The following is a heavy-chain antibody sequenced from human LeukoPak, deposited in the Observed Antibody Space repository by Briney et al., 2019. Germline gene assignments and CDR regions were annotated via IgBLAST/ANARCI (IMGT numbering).Heavy chain of an antibody. Sequence: HPGGSLRLSCAASGFTVFNCWMSWVRQAPGKGLEWVANINLDGSQKYYVDSLKGRFTISRDNAKNSLYLQMDSLRVEDTAVYYCARDVDYANPRHDYWGQGTLVTVSS. V-gene: IGHV3-7*01. CDR3: ARDVDYANPRHDY. CDR2: INLDGSQK. CDR1: GFTVFNCW. J-gene: IGHJ4*02. D-gene: IGHD4/OR15-4a*01.